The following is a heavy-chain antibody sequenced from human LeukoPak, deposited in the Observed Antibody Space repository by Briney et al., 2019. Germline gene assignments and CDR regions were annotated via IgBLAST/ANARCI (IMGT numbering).Heavy chain of an antibody. CDR2: IYYSGST. CDR1: GGSISSYY. Sequence: NPSETLSLTCTVSGGSISSYYWSWIRQPPGKGLEWIGYIYYSGSTNYNPSLKSRVTISVDTSKNQFSLKLSSVTAADTAVYYCARFRGRSSSPKYNWFDPWGQGTLVTVSS. CDR3: ARFRGRSSSPKYNWFDP. J-gene: IGHJ5*02. D-gene: IGHD6-13*01. V-gene: IGHV4-59*01.